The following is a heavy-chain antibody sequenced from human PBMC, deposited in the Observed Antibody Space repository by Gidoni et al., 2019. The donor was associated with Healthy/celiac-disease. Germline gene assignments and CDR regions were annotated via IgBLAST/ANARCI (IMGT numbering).Heavy chain of an antibody. J-gene: IGHJ3*02. V-gene: IGHV5-51*01. CDR1: GYSFTSYW. CDR2: IYPGDSDT. D-gene: IGHD4-17*01. CDR3: AMTYTVTTSPDAFDI. Sequence: EVQLVQSGAEVKKPGESLKISCKGSGYSFTSYWIGWVRQMPGKGLEWMGIIYPGDSDTRYSPSFQGQVTISADKSISTAYLQWSSLKASDTAMYYCAMTYTVTTSPDAFDIWGQGTMVTVSS.